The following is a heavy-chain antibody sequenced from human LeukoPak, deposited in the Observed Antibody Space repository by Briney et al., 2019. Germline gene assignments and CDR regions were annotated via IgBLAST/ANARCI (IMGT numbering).Heavy chain of an antibody. J-gene: IGHJ1*01. D-gene: IGHD1-26*01. CDR2: ISGSGGST. Sequence: GGSLRLSCAASGFTFSSYWMSWVRQAPGKGLEWVSAISGSGGSTYYADSVKGRCTISRDNSKNTLYLQMNSLRPEDTAVYYCARARSIVGVSPFQHWGQGTLVTVSS. V-gene: IGHV3-23*01. CDR1: GFTFSSYW. CDR3: ARARSIVGVSPFQH.